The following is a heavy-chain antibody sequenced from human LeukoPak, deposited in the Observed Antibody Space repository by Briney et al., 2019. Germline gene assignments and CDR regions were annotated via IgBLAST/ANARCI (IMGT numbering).Heavy chain of an antibody. CDR1: GYTFTSYY. CDR2: INPSGGST. CDR3: ARDSYYDSSGYYY. V-gene: IGHV1-46*01. Sequence: ASVKVSCKASGYTFTSYYMHWVRQAPGQGLEWMGIINPSGGSTSYAQKFQGRVIMTRDTSISTGYMELSRLRSDDTAVYYCARDSYYDSSGYYYWGRGTLVTVSS. J-gene: IGHJ4*02. D-gene: IGHD3-22*01.